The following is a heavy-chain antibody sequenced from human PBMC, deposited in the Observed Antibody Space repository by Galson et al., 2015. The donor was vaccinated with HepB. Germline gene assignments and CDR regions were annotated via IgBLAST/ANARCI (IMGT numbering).Heavy chain of an antibody. CDR2: IWSDGSNK. CDR1: GFTFSSYG. V-gene: IGHV3-30*02. D-gene: IGHD3-10*01. J-gene: IGHJ1*01. CDR3: AKELRVSISGILIKQYFEH. Sequence: SLRLSCAASGFTFSSYGIHWVRQAPGKGLEWVALIWSDGSNKYYADSVEGRFTISRDNSQNTLYLQIDTLRPEDTAIYYCAKELRVSISGILIKQYFEHWGQGTLITVSS.